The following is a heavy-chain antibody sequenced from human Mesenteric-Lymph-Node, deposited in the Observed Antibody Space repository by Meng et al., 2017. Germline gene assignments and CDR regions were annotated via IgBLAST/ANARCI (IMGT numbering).Heavy chain of an antibody. D-gene: IGHD4-11*01. V-gene: IGHV1-69*06. CDR3: ARGYAAQYRFDY. Sequence: SVKVSCKASGGTFSSYAISWVRQAPGQGLEWMGGIIPIFGTANYAQKFQGRVTITADKSTSTAYMELSSLRSADTAVYYCARGYAAQYRFDYWGQGTLVTVSS. CDR1: GGTFSSYA. J-gene: IGHJ4*02. CDR2: IIPIFGTA.